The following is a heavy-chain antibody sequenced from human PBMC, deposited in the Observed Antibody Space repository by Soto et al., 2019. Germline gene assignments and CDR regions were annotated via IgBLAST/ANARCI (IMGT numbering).Heavy chain of an antibody. CDR3: ARVKYYYGSGSYYGPNLFDP. Sequence: QVQLVQSGAEVKKPGSSVKVSCKASGGTFSSYAISWVRQAPGQGLEWMGGIIPIFGTANYAQKFQGRVTITADESTSTAYMELSSLRSEDTAVYYCARVKYYYGSGSYYGPNLFDPWGQGTLVTVSS. CDR1: GGTFSSYA. J-gene: IGHJ5*02. V-gene: IGHV1-69*01. CDR2: IIPIFGTA. D-gene: IGHD3-10*01.